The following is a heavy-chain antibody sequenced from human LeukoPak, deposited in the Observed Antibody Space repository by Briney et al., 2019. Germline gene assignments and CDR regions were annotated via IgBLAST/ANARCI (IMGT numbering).Heavy chain of an antibody. D-gene: IGHD2-15*01. J-gene: IGHJ4*02. V-gene: IGHV1-69*06. CDR2: IIPIFGTA. CDR3: ARQDLGYCSGGSCYALDY. Sequence: ASVKVSCKASGGTFSSYAISWVRQAPGQGLEWMGGIIPIFGTANYAPKFQGRVTITADKSTSTAYMELSSLRSEDTAVYYCARQDLGYCSGGSCYALDYWGQGTLVTVSS. CDR1: GGTFSSYA.